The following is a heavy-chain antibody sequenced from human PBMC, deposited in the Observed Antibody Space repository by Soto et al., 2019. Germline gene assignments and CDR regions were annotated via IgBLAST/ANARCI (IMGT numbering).Heavy chain of an antibody. CDR2: IYPGDSDT. CDR1: GYSFTSYW. V-gene: IGHV5-51*01. CDR3: ARTAAAGKYYYGMAG. J-gene: IGHJ6*02. Sequence: GESLKISCKGAGYSFTSYWIGWVRQMPGKGLESMGIIYPGDSDTRYSPSFQGQVTISADKSISTAYLQWSSLKASDTAMYYCARTAAAGKYYYGMAGWGQGTTVTVSS. D-gene: IGHD6-13*01.